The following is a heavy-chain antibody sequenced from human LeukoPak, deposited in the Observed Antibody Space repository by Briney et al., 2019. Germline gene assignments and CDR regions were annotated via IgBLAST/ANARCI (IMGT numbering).Heavy chain of an antibody. D-gene: IGHD3-22*01. CDR1: GFTFSSYG. Sequence: PGGSLRLSCAASGFTFSSYGMHWVRQAPGKGLERVAFIRYDGSNKYYADSVKGRFTISRDNSKNTLFLEMNSLRPEDTAVYYCAKYAGAGAYDRHNEFDSWGQGTLVTVSS. CDR2: IRYDGSNK. J-gene: IGHJ4*02. V-gene: IGHV3-30*02. CDR3: AKYAGAGAYDRHNEFDS.